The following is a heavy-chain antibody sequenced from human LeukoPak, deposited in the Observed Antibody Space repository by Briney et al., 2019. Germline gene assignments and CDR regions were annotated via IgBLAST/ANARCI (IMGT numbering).Heavy chain of an antibody. D-gene: IGHD5-24*01. Sequence: PSETLSLTCTVSGGSISSYYWRWIRQPPGKGLEWIGYIYYSGSTNYNPSLKSRVTISVDTSKNQFSLKLSSVTAADTAVYYCARGPPRDGYTFDYWGQGALVTVSS. CDR1: GGSISSYY. CDR2: IYYSGST. J-gene: IGHJ4*02. CDR3: ARGPPRDGYTFDY. V-gene: IGHV4-59*01.